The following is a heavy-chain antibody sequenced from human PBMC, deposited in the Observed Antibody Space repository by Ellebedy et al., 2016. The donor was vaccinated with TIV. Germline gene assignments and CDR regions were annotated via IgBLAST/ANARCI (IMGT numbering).Heavy chain of an antibody. Sequence: ASSVKVSCKASGYTFTNYDINWVRQATGQGLEWMGWMNSNRGRTGYAQKFQGRVTMTRNTSITTAYMELSSLRSEDTAVYYCARGGFYYGSASYYPFDFWGQGTLITVSS. CDR3: ARGGFYYGSASYYPFDF. J-gene: IGHJ4*02. CDR1: GYTFTNYD. V-gene: IGHV1-8*01. D-gene: IGHD3-10*01. CDR2: MNSNRGRT.